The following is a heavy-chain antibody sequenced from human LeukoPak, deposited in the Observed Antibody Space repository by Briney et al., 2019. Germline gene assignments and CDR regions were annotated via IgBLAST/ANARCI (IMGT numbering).Heavy chain of an antibody. CDR2: IYPGDSDT. D-gene: IGHD5-18*01. CDR1: GYSFTSYW. Sequence: GESLKISCKGSGYSFTSYWIGWVRQMPGKGLEWMGIIYPGDSDTRYSPSFQGQVTISADKSISTAYLQWNSLKASDTAMYYCARSPGYSYAPLEFDYWGQGTLVTVSS. V-gene: IGHV5-51*01. CDR3: ARSPGYSYAPLEFDY. J-gene: IGHJ4*02.